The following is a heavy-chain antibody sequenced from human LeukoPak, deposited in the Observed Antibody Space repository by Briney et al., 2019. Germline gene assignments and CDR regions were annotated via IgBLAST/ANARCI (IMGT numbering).Heavy chain of an antibody. V-gene: IGHV3-30*18. Sequence: GGSLRLSCAASGFTFSSYDMHWVRQAPGKGLEWVAVISYDGNDKHYADSVKGRFTISRDNSKNTLYLQMNSLRVEDTAVYYCAKDQYDYVGGEFDYWGQGTLVTVSS. CDR2: ISYDGNDK. CDR3: AKDQYDYVGGEFDY. J-gene: IGHJ4*02. CDR1: GFTFSSYD. D-gene: IGHD3-16*01.